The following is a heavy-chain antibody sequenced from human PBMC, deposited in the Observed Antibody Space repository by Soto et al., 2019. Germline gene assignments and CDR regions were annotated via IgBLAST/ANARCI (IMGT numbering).Heavy chain of an antibody. J-gene: IGHJ4*02. CDR1: GGSISSGDYY. CDR3: ARAFDDSSGYYGGLGY. CDR2: IYYSGST. Sequence: TLSLTCTVSGGSISSGDYYWSWIRQPPGKGLEWIGYIYYSGSTYYNPSLKNRITISVDTPKNQLSLKLSSVTAADTAVYYCARAFDDSSGYYGGLGYWGQGTLVTVSS. D-gene: IGHD3-22*01. V-gene: IGHV4-30-4*01.